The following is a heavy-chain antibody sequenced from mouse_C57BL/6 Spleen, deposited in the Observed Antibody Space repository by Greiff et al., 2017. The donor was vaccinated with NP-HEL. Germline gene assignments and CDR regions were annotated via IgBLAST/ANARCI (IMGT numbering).Heavy chain of an antibody. D-gene: IGHD1-1*01. CDR3: ARPVADYFDE. CDR2: IYPHNGGT. J-gene: IGHJ2*01. V-gene: IGHV1-34*01. CDR1: GYTFTNYY. Sequence: EVKLLESGPELVKPGASVKMSCKASGYTFTNYYMHWVKQSPGKSLEWIGLIYPHNGGTGYNQKFKGKATLTVDKSSSTAYMELRSLTSEDSAVYYCARPVADYFDEWGQGTTRTVCS.